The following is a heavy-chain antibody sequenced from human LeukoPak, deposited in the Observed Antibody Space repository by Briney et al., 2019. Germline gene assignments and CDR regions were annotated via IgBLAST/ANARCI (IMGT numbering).Heavy chain of an antibody. D-gene: IGHD4-23*01. Sequence: PGGSLSLSCAASGFTFSSYFWMHWVRQAPGKGLVWVSRIKSDGSSSTYADSLKGRFTISRDSAKNSLYLQMNTLRAEDTAVYYCVRDLDLGGYSSFEYWGQGTLVTVSS. CDR3: VRDLDLGGYSSFEY. V-gene: IGHV3-74*01. CDR2: IKSDGSSS. J-gene: IGHJ4*02. CDR1: GFTFSSYFW.